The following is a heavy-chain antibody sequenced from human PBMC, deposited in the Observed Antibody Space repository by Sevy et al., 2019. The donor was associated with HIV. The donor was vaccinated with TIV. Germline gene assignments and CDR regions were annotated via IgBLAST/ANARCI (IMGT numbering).Heavy chain of an antibody. CDR1: GFTFSSYG. CDR2: ISYDGSNK. J-gene: IGHJ6*02. D-gene: IGHD3-10*01. CDR3: AKVNGSGRSHYYYYGMDV. V-gene: IGHV3-30*18. Sequence: GGSLRLSCAASGFTFSSYGMHWVRQAPGKGLEWVAVISYDGSNKYYADSVKGRFTISRDNSKNTLYLQMNSLGAEDTAVYYCAKVNGSGRSHYYYYGMDVWGQGTTVTVSS.